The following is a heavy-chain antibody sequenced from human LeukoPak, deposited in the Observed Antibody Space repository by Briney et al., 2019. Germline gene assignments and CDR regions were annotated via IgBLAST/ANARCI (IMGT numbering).Heavy chain of an antibody. J-gene: IGHJ4*02. D-gene: IGHD1-7*01. CDR3: ARDGSQLSIAGTAVDY. V-gene: IGHV1-2*02. CDR2: INPTSGGT. Sequence: GASVKVSCKASGYTFTGYYMHWVRQAPGQGLEWMGWINPTSGGTEFAQKFQGRVTMTSDTSISTAYMNLNSLRSDDTAVYYCARDGSQLSIAGTAVDYWGQGTLVTVSS. CDR1: GYTFTGYY.